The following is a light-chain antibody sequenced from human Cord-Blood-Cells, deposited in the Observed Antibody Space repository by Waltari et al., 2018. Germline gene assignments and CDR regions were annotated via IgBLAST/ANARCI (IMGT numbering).Light chain of an antibody. J-gene: IGLJ3*02. CDR1: SPNIGSNY. CDR3: AAWDDSLSGRV. CDR2: RNN. Sequence: QSVLTQPPSASGTPGQRVTISCSGSSPNIGSNYVYWYQQLPGTAPKLLIYRNNQRPSGLPDRFSGSKSGTSASLAISGLRSEDEADYYCAAWDDSLSGRVFGGGTKLTVL. V-gene: IGLV1-47*01.